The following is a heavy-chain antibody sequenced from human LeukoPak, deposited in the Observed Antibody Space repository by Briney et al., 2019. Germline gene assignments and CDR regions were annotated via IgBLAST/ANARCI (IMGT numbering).Heavy chain of an antibody. Sequence: SETLSLTCTVSGGSISNYYWSWIRQPPGKGLEWIGYIYYSGSTNYNPSLKSRVSMSVDTSKNQFSLKLRSVTAADTAVYYCARGDDWFDPWGQGTLVTVSS. CDR1: GGSISNYY. CDR3: ARGDDWFDP. CDR2: IYYSGST. J-gene: IGHJ5*02. V-gene: IGHV4-59*01.